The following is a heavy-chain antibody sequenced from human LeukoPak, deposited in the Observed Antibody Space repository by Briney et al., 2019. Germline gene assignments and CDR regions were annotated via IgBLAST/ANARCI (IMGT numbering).Heavy chain of an antibody. CDR3: ARAYGPKEDFFDY. V-gene: IGHV3-53*01. Sequence: PGGSLRLSCAASGFTVSSNYMSWVRQAPGKGLEWVSVIYSGGSTYYADSVKGRFTISRDNSKNTLYLQMNSLRAEDTAVYYCARAYGPKEDFFDYWGQGPLVTVSS. J-gene: IGHJ4*02. D-gene: IGHD2-15*01. CDR2: IYSGGST. CDR1: GFTVSSNY.